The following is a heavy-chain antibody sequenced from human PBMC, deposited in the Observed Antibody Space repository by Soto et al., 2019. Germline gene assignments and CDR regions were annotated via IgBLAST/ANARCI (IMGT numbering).Heavy chain of an antibody. D-gene: IGHD1-1*01. V-gene: IGHV3-7*01. CDR2: IKGEGSEK. J-gene: IGHJ4*02. CDR3: VRGTTAPGLDH. Sequence: GGSLRLSCAASGFTFSSYWINWVRQTPGKGLEWVANIKGEGSEKYYVDYLKGRFTISRDNAKNSLYLHMNSLRAEDTAVYYCVRGTTAPGLDHWGQGTLVTVSS. CDR1: GFTFSSYW.